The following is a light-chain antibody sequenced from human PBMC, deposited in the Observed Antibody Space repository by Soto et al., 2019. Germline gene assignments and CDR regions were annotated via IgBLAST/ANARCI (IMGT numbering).Light chain of an antibody. V-gene: IGKV3-11*01. J-gene: IGKJ4*01. CDR2: DAS. Sequence: EIVLTQSPATLSLSPGERATLSCRASQSVSSYLAWYQQKAGQAPRLLIYDASNRATGIPARFSGGGSGIDFTLTISSLEPEDFAVYYCQQRGNWPLTFGGGTKVEIK. CDR1: QSVSSY. CDR3: QQRGNWPLT.